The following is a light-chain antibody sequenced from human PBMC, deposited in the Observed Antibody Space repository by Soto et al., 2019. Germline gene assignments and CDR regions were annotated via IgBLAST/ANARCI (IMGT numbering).Light chain of an antibody. V-gene: IGKV3-20*01. CDR3: QQYGSSRT. CDR2: GAS. Sequence: EIVLTQSPGTLSLSPGDRATLSCRASQSVSSSYLAWYEQKPGQAPRLLIYGASSRATGIPDRFSGSGSGTDFTLTISRLEPEDFAVYYCQQYGSSRTFGPGTKLDIK. CDR1: QSVSSSY. J-gene: IGKJ3*01.